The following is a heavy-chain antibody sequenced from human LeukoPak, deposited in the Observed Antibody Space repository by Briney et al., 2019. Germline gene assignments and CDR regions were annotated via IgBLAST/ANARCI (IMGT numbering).Heavy chain of an antibody. D-gene: IGHD2-2*01. J-gene: IGHJ6*02. CDR1: GFTFSGSA. CDR3: TTDIVVVPAATRYYYYGMDV. V-gene: IGHV3-73*01. CDR2: IRSKANSYAT. Sequence: PGGSLRLSCAASGFTFSGSAMHWVRQASGKGLEWVGRIRSKANSYATAYAASVKGRFTISRDDSKNTAYLQMNSLKTEDTAAYYCTTDIVVVPAATRYYYYGMDVWGQGTTVTVSS.